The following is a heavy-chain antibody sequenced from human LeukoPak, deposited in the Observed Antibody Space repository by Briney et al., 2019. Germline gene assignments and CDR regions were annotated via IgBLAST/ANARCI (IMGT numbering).Heavy chain of an antibody. Sequence: GRSLRLSCAASGFTFSSYVMHWVRQAPGKGLEWVAVIWYDGTNKYYADSVKGRFTISRDNSKNTLYLQMNSLRAEDTAVYYCARGLEIAAPRPFDYWGQGTLVTVSS. V-gene: IGHV3-33*01. CDR2: IWYDGTNK. J-gene: IGHJ4*02. CDR1: GFTFSSYV. CDR3: ARGLEIAAPRPFDY. D-gene: IGHD6-13*01.